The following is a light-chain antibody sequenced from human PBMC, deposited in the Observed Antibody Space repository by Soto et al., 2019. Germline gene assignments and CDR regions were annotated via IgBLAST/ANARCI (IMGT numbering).Light chain of an antibody. CDR2: EVA. CDR3: CSFAGGYTLDVV. J-gene: IGLJ2*01. Sequence: QSALTQPRSVSGSPGQSVTISCTGTSGDVGGYNYVSWYQHHPGKAPKLMIYEVAQRPSGVPDRFSGPKSGNTASLTISGLQAEDEADYYCCSFAGGYTLDVVFGGGTKVTV. V-gene: IGLV2-11*01. CDR1: SGDVGGYNY.